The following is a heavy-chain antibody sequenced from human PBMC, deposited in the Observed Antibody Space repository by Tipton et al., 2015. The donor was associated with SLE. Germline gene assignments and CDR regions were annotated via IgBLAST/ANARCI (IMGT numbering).Heavy chain of an antibody. J-gene: IGHJ6*02. CDR2: TYYRSKWYN. Sequence: TLSLTCAISGDTVFSNTAAWNWIRQSPSRGLEWLRRTYYRSKWYNDYAVSVNSRITINPDTSKNQFSLQLNSVTPEDTAVYYCARVGTGTPYYYYGMDVWGQGTTVTVSS. V-gene: IGHV6-1*01. CDR3: ARVGTGTPYYYYGMDV. D-gene: IGHD1/OR15-1a*01. CDR1: GDTVFSNTAA.